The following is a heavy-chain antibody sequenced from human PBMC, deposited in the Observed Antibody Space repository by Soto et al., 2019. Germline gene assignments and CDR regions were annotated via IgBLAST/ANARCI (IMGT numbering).Heavy chain of an antibody. CDR2: IKSKTDGGTT. CDR1: GFTFSNAW. Sequence: LGGSLRLSCAASGFTFSNAWMSWVRQAPGKGLEWVGRIKSKTDGGTTDYAAPVKGRFTISRDDSKNTLYLQMNSLKTEDTAVYYCTTDVLGAALPEGLYMDVWGKGTTVTVSS. CDR3: TTDVLGAALPEGLYMDV. V-gene: IGHV3-15*01. J-gene: IGHJ6*03. D-gene: IGHD6-6*01.